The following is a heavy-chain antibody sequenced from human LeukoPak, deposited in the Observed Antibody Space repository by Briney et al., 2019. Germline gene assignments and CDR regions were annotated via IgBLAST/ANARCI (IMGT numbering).Heavy chain of an antibody. J-gene: IGHJ4*02. V-gene: IGHV6-1*01. CDR1: GDSVSSNSVA. CDR2: TYYRSKWYN. Sequence: SQTLSLTCALSGDSVSSNSVAWSWIRQSPSRGLEWLGRTYYRSKWYNDYAVSVKSRITINPDTSMNQFSLQLNSVNLEDTAVYYCAREGGEVRGVLRYWGQGTLVTVSS. CDR3: AREGGEVRGVLRY. D-gene: IGHD3-10*01.